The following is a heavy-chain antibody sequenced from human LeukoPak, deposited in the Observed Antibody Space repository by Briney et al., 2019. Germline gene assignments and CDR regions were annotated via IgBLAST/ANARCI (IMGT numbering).Heavy chain of an antibody. Sequence: PSETLSLTCIVSGGSISSSSYYWGWIRQPPGKGLEWIGSIYYSGTTYYNPSLKSRVTISVDTSKNQFSLKLISVTAADTAVYYCASVLRPTDLNWFVPWGQGTLVAVSS. CDR2: IYYSGTT. CDR3: ASVLRPTDLNWFVP. D-gene: IGHD3/OR15-3a*01. V-gene: IGHV4-39*01. CDR1: GGSISSSSYY. J-gene: IGHJ5*02.